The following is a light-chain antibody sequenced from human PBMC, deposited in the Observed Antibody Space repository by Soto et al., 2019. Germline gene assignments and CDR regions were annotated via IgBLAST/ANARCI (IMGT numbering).Light chain of an antibody. Sequence: IVLTPSPVTLAVSPGESAVLSCRASQSVSTSLAWYQHKPGQAPRLFIYDASKRAPGIPARFTGSGSGTDFTLTISSLEPEDIAIYYCQVRDVWPSFGQGTKVEIK. V-gene: IGKV3-11*01. J-gene: IGKJ1*01. CDR1: QSVSTS. CDR3: QVRDVWPS. CDR2: DAS.